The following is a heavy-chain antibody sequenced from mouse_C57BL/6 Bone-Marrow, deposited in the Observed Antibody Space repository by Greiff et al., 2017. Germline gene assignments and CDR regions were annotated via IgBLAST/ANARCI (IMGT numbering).Heavy chain of an antibody. CDR3: ARPGDPYYFDY. V-gene: IGHV5-6*01. J-gene: IGHJ2*01. CDR1: GFTFSSYG. CDR2: ISSGGSYT. Sequence: EVQRVESGGDLVKPGGSLKLSCAASGFTFSSYGMSWVRQTPDKRLEWVATISSGGSYTYYPDSVKGRFTISRDNAKNTLYLQISSLKSEDTAMYYCARPGDPYYFDYWGQGTTRTGSS.